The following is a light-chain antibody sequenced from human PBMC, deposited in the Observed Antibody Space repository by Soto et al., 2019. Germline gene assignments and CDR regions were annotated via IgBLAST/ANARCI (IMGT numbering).Light chain of an antibody. CDR2: GAS. J-gene: IGKJ1*01. V-gene: IGKV3-20*01. CDR3: QEYGSSRT. Sequence: EIVLTQSPGTLSLSPGERATLSCRASQSVGSSYLAWYQQKPGQAPRLLIYGASSRATGIPDRFSGSGSGKDFTLTISRLEPEDFAVYYCQEYGSSRTFGQGTKVEIK. CDR1: QSVGSSY.